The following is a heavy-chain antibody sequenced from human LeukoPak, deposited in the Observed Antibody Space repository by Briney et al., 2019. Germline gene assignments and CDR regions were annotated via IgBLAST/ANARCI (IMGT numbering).Heavy chain of an antibody. CDR1: GFTFSAHS. Sequence: GGSLRLSCVASGFTFSAHSLNWVRQAPGKGLEWISYISSGSTTIYYADSVKGRFTISRDNSKNMLYLQMNSLRAEDTAVYYCAKWKYSNSGIDDYWGQGTLVTVSS. D-gene: IGHD6-6*01. J-gene: IGHJ4*02. CDR2: ISSGSTTI. CDR3: AKWKYSNSGIDDY. V-gene: IGHV3-48*01.